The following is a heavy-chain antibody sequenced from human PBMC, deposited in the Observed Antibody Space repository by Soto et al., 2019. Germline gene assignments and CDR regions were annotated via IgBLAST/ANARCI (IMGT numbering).Heavy chain of an antibody. J-gene: IGHJ3*02. D-gene: IGHD2-8*01. Sequence: SVKVSCTASGGTFSSYAISWVRQAPGQGLEWMGGIIPIFGTANYAQKFQGRVTITADESTSTAYMELSSLRSEDTAVYYCARERGYCTNGVGQASGNRAPDVFDIWGQGTMVTVSS. CDR1: GGTFSSYA. CDR3: ARERGYCTNGVGQASGNRAPDVFDI. V-gene: IGHV1-69*13. CDR2: IIPIFGTA.